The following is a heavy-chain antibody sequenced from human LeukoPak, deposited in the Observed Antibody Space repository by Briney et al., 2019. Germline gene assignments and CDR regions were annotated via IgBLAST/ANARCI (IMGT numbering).Heavy chain of an antibody. CDR2: IKEDGTET. CDR3: ARLYSTGCYGGPDY. Sequence: GGSLRLSCAGSEFSFSSHWMSWVRQAPGKGLEWVANIKEDGTETFYVDSVKGRFTVSRDNAKSLLYLQLSSLRAEDTAVYYCARLYSTGCYGGPDYWGQGTLVAVSS. J-gene: IGHJ4*02. D-gene: IGHD6-19*01. V-gene: IGHV3-7*01. CDR1: EFSFSSHW.